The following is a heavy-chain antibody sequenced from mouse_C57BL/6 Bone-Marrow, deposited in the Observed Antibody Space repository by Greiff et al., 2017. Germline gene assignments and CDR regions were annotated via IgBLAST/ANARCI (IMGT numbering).Heavy chain of an antibody. CDR2: ISSGGDYI. CDR1: GFTFSSYA. V-gene: IGHV5-9-1*02. Sequence: EVKVVESGEGLVKPGGSLKLSCAASGFTFSSYAMSWVRQTPEKRLEWVAYISSGGDYIYYADTVKGRFTISRDNARNTLYLQMSSLKSEDTAMYYCTRSVYYGPPFDYWGQGTTLTVSS. CDR3: TRSVYYGPPFDY. J-gene: IGHJ2*01. D-gene: IGHD1-1*01.